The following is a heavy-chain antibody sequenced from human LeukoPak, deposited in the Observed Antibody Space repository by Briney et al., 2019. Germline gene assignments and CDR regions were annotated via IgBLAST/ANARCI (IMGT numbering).Heavy chain of an antibody. D-gene: IGHD2-2*01. J-gene: IGHJ6*03. Sequence: SETLSLTCTVSGASIRTYYWGWIRQPPGKGLEWIGSIYYSGSTYYNPSLKSRVTISVDTSKNQFSLKLSSVTAADTAVYYCASRSTSGRNYYYYYMDVWGKGTTVTVSS. CDR2: IYYSGST. CDR1: GASIRTYY. V-gene: IGHV4-39*01. CDR3: ASRSTSGRNYYYYYMDV.